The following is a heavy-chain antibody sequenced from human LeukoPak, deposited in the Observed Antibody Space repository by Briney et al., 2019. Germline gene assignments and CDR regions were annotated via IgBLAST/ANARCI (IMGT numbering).Heavy chain of an antibody. CDR2: IYYSGST. D-gene: IGHD6-19*01. Sequence: KPSETLSLTCTVSGGSIGSYYWSWIRQPPGKGLEWIGNIYYSGSTNSNPSLKSRVTMPVDTSKNQFSLKLNSVTAADTAVYYCARGRQWLVPTFFDYWGQGTLVTVSS. CDR3: ARGRQWLVPTFFDY. J-gene: IGHJ4*02. CDR1: GGSIGSYY. V-gene: IGHV4-59*01.